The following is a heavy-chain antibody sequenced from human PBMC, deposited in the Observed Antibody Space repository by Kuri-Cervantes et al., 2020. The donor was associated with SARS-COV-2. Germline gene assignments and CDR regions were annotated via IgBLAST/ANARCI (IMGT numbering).Heavy chain of an antibody. CDR3: ARQMMSSITIFGVVITRKWFDP. CDR2: IYYSGST. Sequence: ESLKISCTVSGGSISSSSYYWGWIRQPPGKGLEWIGSIYYSGSTYYNPSLKGRVTISVDTSKNQFSLKLSSVTAADTAVYYCARQMMSSITIFGVVITRKWFDPWGQGTLVTVSS. CDR1: GGSISSSSYY. J-gene: IGHJ5*02. V-gene: IGHV4-39*01. D-gene: IGHD3-3*01.